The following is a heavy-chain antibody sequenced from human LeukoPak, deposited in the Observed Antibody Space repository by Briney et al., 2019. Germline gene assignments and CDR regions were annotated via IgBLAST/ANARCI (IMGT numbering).Heavy chain of an antibody. CDR1: GGSVRSYH. D-gene: IGHD1-26*01. V-gene: IGHV4-59*02. CDR3: VRDWEGFNFDI. J-gene: IGHJ3*02. Sequence: PSETLSLTCTVSGGSVRSYHWSWIRQSPGEGLEWIAYIHNSGGTSYKPSLQSRVTISVDTCKNQFSLKLRSVTAADTAVYYCVRDWEGFNFDIWGQGTMVTVSS. CDR2: IHNSGGT.